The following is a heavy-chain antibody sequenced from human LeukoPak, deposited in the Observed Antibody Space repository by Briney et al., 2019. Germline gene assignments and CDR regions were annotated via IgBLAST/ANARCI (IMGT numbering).Heavy chain of an antibody. CDR2: ISYTGTYI. J-gene: IGHJ4*02. Sequence: PGGSLRLSCAASAFSLNAYNMNWVRQAPGKGLEWVSSISYTGTYIYYADSVKGRFTISRDDAQNSLYLQMNSLRAEDTAIYYCVRDRGTYRPIDYWGQGTLVTVSS. CDR3: VRDRGTYRPIDY. CDR1: AFSLNAYN. V-gene: IGHV3-21*04. D-gene: IGHD1-26*01.